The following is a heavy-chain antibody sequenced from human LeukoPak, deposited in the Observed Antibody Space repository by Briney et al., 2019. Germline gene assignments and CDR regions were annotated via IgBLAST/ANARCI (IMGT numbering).Heavy chain of an antibody. CDR1: GFTFNTYG. D-gene: IGHD3-22*01. CDR3: ANSRRSGYWYFDL. Sequence: GSLRLSCAVSGFTFNTYGIHWVRQTPGKGLEWVALISYDGSNKYYADSVKGRFTISRDNSKNTLNLQMNSLRAEDTAVYYCANSRRSGYWYFDLWGRGTLVTVSS. CDR2: ISYDGSNK. J-gene: IGHJ2*01. V-gene: IGHV3-30*18.